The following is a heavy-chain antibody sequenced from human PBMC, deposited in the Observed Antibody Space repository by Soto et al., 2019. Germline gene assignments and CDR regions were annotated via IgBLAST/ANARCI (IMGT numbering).Heavy chain of an antibody. Sequence: ASVKVSCKASGYTFTSYGISWVRQAPGQGLEWMGWISAYNGNTNYAQKLQGRVTMTTDTSTSTAYMELRSLRSDDTAVYYCARDSGYSSGWYSDAFDIWGQGTMVTVSS. CDR2: ISAYNGNT. V-gene: IGHV1-18*01. CDR1: GYTFTSYG. D-gene: IGHD6-19*01. J-gene: IGHJ3*02. CDR3: ARDSGYSSGWYSDAFDI.